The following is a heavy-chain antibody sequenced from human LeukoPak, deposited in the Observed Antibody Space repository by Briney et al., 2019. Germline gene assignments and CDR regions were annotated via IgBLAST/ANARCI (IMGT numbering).Heavy chain of an antibody. Sequence: PSETLSLTCTVSGGSISPYHWSWIWQPPGKGLEWIGYIYYSGSTNYNPALKSRVTISVDTSKNQFSLKMSSVTAADTAVYHCARGLSGSYLFDYWGQGTLVTVSS. D-gene: IGHD3-10*01. CDR2: IYYSGST. CDR1: GGSISPYH. J-gene: IGHJ4*02. V-gene: IGHV4-59*01. CDR3: ARGLSGSYLFDY.